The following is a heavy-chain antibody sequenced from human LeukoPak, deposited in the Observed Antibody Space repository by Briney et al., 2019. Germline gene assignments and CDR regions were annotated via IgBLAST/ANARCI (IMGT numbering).Heavy chain of an antibody. CDR2: ISASGGYT. J-gene: IGHJ4*02. Sequence: PGGSLRLSCAASGFTFSSYAMSWVRQAPGKGLEWVSAISASGGYTHYADSVKGRFTISRDNTKNTLYLQMNSLRAEDTAIYYCAKRGAYYYDSSGYSHFDYWGQGTLVTVSS. CDR1: GFTFSSYA. CDR3: AKRGAYYYDSSGYSHFDY. V-gene: IGHV3-23*01. D-gene: IGHD3-22*01.